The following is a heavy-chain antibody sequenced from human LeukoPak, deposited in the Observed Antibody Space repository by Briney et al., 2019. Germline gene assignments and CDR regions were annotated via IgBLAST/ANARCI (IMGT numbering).Heavy chain of an antibody. V-gene: IGHV3-23*01. CDR2: ISGSGGST. CDR3: AKRGYYYESSGYYYFDY. J-gene: IGHJ4*02. CDR1: GFTFSSYA. D-gene: IGHD3-22*01. Sequence: PGGSLRLSCAASGFTFSSYAMSWVRQAPGKGLEWVSAISGSGGSTYYADSVKGRFTISRDNSESTLYLQMNTLRAEDTALYYCAKRGYYYESSGYYYFDYWGQGSLVTVSS.